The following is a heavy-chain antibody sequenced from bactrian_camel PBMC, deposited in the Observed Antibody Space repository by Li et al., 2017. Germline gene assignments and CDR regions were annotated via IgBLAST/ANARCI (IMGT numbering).Heavy chain of an antibody. Sequence: QLVESGGGSVQAGGSLTLSCTASGNTTSSNCMAWFRQSPGKEREGVAAIVSGATSTYYSNSVKGRFTISKDNAKNSLYLQMNSLKPEDAAMYYCAAVPGGCGSWYTEGDFRYWGQGTQVTVS. CDR1: GNTTSSNC. D-gene: IGHD6*01. CDR3: AAVPGGCGSWYTEGDFRY. CDR2: IVSGATST. J-gene: IGHJ6*01. V-gene: IGHV3S25*01.